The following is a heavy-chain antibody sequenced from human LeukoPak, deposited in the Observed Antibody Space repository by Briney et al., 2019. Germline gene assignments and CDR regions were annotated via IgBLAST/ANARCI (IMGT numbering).Heavy chain of an antibody. D-gene: IGHD2-2*01. CDR3: ARDRAHDIVVVPARFNWFDP. J-gene: IGHJ5*02. Sequence: ASVKVSCKASGYTFTSYGISWVRQAPGQGLEWMGWISAYNGNTNYAQKLQGRVTMTTDTSTSTAYMELRSLRSDDTAVYYCARDRAHDIVVVPARFNWFDPWGQGTLVTVSS. CDR1: GYTFTSYG. V-gene: IGHV1-18*01. CDR2: ISAYNGNT.